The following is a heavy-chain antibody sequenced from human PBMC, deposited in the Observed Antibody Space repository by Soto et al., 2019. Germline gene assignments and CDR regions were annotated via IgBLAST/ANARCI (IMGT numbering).Heavy chain of an antibody. CDR2: ISYDGSNK. CDR1: GFTFSSYC. Sequence: GGSLRLSCAASGFTFSSYCMHWVRQAPGKGLEWVAVISYDGSNKYYADSVKGRFTISRDNSKNTLYLQMNSLRAEDTAVYYCSKGGHWSYIVATVHYNWFDPWGQGTLVTVSS. V-gene: IGHV3-30*18. D-gene: IGHD5-12*01. J-gene: IGHJ5*02. CDR3: SKGGHWSYIVATVHYNWFDP.